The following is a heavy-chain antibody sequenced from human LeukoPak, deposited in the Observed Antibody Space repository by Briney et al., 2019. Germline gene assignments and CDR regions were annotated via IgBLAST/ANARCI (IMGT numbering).Heavy chain of an antibody. Sequence: PGGSLRLSCAASGFTFSSYAMSWVRQAPGKGLEWVSAISGSGGSTYYADSVKGRFTISRDNSKNTLYLQMNSLRAEDTAVYYCAKGGRHRAVAGGSLDYWGQGTPVTVSS. V-gene: IGHV3-23*01. CDR3: AKGGRHRAVAGGSLDY. J-gene: IGHJ4*02. CDR1: GFTFSSYA. CDR2: ISGSGGST. D-gene: IGHD6-19*01.